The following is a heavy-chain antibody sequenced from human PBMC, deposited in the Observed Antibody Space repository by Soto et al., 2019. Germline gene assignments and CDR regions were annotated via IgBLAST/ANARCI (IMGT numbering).Heavy chain of an antibody. CDR1: GGTFSKNT. J-gene: IGHJ4*02. D-gene: IGHD3-22*01. V-gene: IGHV1-69*13. Sequence: ASVKVSCKASGGTFSKNTISWVRQAPGQGLERMGGIMPVFGRPNYAQKFQGRVTITADEYTRTAYMERSRLKSDDTAVYYCARQFDYDTSGYYYAYWGQGTQVTVSS. CDR2: IMPVFGRP. CDR3: ARQFDYDTSGYYYAY.